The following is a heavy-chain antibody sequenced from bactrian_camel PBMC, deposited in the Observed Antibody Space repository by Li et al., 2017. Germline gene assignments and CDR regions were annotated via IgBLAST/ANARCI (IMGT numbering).Heavy chain of an antibody. CDR1: GFTFSTYY. Sequence: VQLVESGGGLVQPGGSLRLSCAASGFTFSTYYMSWVRQPPGKGLEWVSTITIEGRKTYYPDSVQGRFTISRDNAKNTVYLQMNSLKSEDTALYYCARHNRAADWGQGTQVTVS. CDR3: ARHNRAAD. J-gene: IGHJ4*01. V-gene: IGHV3-2*01. CDR2: ITIEGRKT.